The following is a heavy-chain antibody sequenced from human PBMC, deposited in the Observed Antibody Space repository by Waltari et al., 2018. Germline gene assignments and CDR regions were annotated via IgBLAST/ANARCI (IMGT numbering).Heavy chain of an antibody. CDR1: GFTFSSYG. CDR3: AKDSSSRYYYYYGMDV. V-gene: IGHV3-30*18. Sequence: QVQLVESGGGVVQPGRSLRLSCAASGFTFSSYGMHWVRQAPGKGLEWVAVISYDGINKYYADSVKGRFTISRDNSKNTLYLQMNSLRAEDTAVYYCAKDSSSRYYYYYGMDVWGQGTTVTVSS. CDR2: ISYDGINK. J-gene: IGHJ6*02. D-gene: IGHD3-10*01.